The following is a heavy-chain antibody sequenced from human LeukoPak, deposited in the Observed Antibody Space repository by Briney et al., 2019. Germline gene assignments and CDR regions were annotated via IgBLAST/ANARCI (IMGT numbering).Heavy chain of an antibody. Sequence: GGSLRLSCAASGFTFSSYGMPWVRQAPGKGLEWVAVISYDGSNKYYADSVKGRFTISRDNSKNTLYLQMNSLRAEDTAVYYCAKYSSSWYVGYYFDYWGQGTLVTVSS. D-gene: IGHD6-13*01. CDR2: ISYDGSNK. J-gene: IGHJ4*02. V-gene: IGHV3-30*18. CDR1: GFTFSSYG. CDR3: AKYSSSWYVGYYFDY.